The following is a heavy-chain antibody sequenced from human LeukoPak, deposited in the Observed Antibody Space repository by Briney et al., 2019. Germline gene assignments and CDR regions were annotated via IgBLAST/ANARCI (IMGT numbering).Heavy chain of an antibody. CDR1: GGSITSNRYY. V-gene: IGHV4-39*07. D-gene: IGHD6-19*01. CDR2: IYYSGST. J-gene: IGHJ4*02. CDR3: ARVHRFYGSGSPNMYYFDY. Sequence: PSETLSLTCTVSGGSITSNRYYWGWIRQPPGTGLEWIGSIYYSGSTYYNPSLKSRVTISVDTSKNQVSLKLSSVTAADTAVYYCARVHRFYGSGSPNMYYFDYWGQGTLVTVSS.